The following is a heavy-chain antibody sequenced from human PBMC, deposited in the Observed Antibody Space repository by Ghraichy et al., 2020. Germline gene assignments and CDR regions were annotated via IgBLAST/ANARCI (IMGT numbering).Heavy chain of an antibody. Sequence: GGSLRLSCAASGFTFSSHAMNWVRQAPGKGLEWVSGINDNGRTTYYADSVRGRFTISRDNSENTLFLQMDSLRADDTATYYCAKVDEQTYNFWSGSYKTYHYYYMDVWGKGTTVTVSS. CDR1: GFTFSSHA. D-gene: IGHD3-3*01. J-gene: IGHJ6*03. CDR3: AKVDEQTYNFWSGSYKTYHYYYMDV. V-gene: IGHV3-23*01. CDR2: INDNGRTT.